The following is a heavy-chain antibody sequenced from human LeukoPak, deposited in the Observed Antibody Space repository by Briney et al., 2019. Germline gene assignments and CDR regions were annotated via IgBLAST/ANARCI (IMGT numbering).Heavy chain of an antibody. D-gene: IGHD1-7*01. J-gene: IGHJ3*02. Sequence: SETLSLTCTVSGGSISSHYWSWIRQPPGKGLEWIGYIYYSGSTNYNPPLKSRLTISADTSKNQFSLKLSSVTAADTAVYYCAGEPITGTTYAFDIWGRGTMVTVSS. CDR2: IYYSGST. CDR3: AGEPITGTTYAFDI. CDR1: GGSISSHY. V-gene: IGHV4-59*11.